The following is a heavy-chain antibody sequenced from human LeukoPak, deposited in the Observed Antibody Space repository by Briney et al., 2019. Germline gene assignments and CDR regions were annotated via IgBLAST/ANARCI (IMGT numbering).Heavy chain of an antibody. CDR3: ARAAAGRAYYHYGMDV. D-gene: IGHD6-13*01. Sequence: GGSLRLSCAASGFIFSTYAMTWVRQAPGKGLEWVSILQSNGTPSYAGSVKGRFAISRDISKNTLDLQMNSLRADDTAVYYCARAAAGRAYYHYGMDVWGQGTTVTVSS. J-gene: IGHJ6*02. V-gene: IGHV3-23*05. CDR2: LQSNGTP. CDR1: GFIFSTYA.